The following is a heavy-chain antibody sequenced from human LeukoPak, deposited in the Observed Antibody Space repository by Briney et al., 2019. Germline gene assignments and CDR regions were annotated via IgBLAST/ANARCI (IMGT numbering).Heavy chain of an antibody. CDR3: ARGEERGSGTVHFDY. Sequence: SETLSLTCAVSGGSISNNNWWSWVRQPPGMGLEWIGEIYHGGSTNYNPSLKSRVTMSLERSKNQFSLKLSSVTAADTAVYYCARGEERGSGTVHFDYWGQGTLVTVSS. CDR1: GGSISNNNW. D-gene: IGHD3-10*01. J-gene: IGHJ4*02. CDR2: IYHGGST. V-gene: IGHV4-4*02.